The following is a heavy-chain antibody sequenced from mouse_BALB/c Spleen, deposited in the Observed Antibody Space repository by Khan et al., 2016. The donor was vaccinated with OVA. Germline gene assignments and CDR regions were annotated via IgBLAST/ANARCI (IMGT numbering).Heavy chain of an antibody. V-gene: IGHV1-7*01. CDR1: GYTFINYW. Sequence: QIQLLQSGAELAKPGASVKMSFKAPGYTFINYWILLVKQRSGQGLEWIGYINPSTGYTEYYQNFKDKATLPADKSSSTAYMQLSSLTSEDSAVYYCARRVLRWDFDYWGQGTTLTVSS. CDR2: INPSTGYT. J-gene: IGHJ2*01. CDR3: ARRVLRWDFDY. D-gene: IGHD1-1*01.